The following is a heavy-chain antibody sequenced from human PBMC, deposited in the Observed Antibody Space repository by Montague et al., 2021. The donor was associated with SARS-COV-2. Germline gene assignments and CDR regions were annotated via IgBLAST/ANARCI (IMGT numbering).Heavy chain of an antibody. CDR3: ARVGYCESSGCLDYMDY. Sequence: SLRLSCAASGFRISSYAMHWVRQAPGKGLEWVAVIWYDGSNINYADSVKGRFTISRDNSKNTVYLQMNRLGAEDTAVYYCARVGYCESSGCLDYMDYWGQGTPVTVSS. CDR1: GFRISSYA. CDR2: IWYDGSNI. V-gene: IGHV3-33*01. J-gene: IGHJ4*02. D-gene: IGHD3-22*01.